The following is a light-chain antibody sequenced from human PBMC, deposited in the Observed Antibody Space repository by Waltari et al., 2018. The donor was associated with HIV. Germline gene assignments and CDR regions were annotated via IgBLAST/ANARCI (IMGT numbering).Light chain of an antibody. Sequence: QSVLTQPPSVSGAPGQRVPISCTGSSSNIGAGYDLHWYQQLPGTAPKLLIYGNNNRPSGVPDRFSGSKSGTSASLAITGLQAEDEADYYCQSYDSSLSGSWVFGGGTKLTVL. CDR3: QSYDSSLSGSWV. J-gene: IGLJ3*02. V-gene: IGLV1-40*01. CDR2: GNN. CDR1: SSNIGAGYD.